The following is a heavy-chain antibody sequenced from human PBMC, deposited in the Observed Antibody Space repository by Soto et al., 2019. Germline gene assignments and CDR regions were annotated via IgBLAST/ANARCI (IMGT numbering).Heavy chain of an antibody. J-gene: IGHJ6*02. CDR2: IRSKAYGGTT. CDR1: GFTFGDYA. CDR3: TRNPIVVPAADGMDV. V-gene: IGHV3-49*03. D-gene: IGHD2-2*01. Sequence: GGSLRLSCTASGFTFGDYAMSWFRQAPGKGLEWVGFIRSKAYGGTTEYAASVKGRFTISRDDSKSIAYLQMNSLKTEDTAVYYCTRNPIVVPAADGMDVWGQGTTVTVSS.